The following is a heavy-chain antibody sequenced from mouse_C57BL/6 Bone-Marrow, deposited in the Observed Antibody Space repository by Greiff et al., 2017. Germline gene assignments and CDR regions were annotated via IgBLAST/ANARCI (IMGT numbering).Heavy chain of an antibody. J-gene: IGHJ4*01. D-gene: IGHD3-2*02. CDR2: IHPSDSDT. V-gene: IGHV1-74*01. CDR1: GYTFTSYW. CDR3: AIRGSGAMDY. Sequence: QVQLQQPGAELVQPGASVKVSCKASGYTFTSYWMHWVKQRPGQGLEWLGRIHPSDSDTNYNQKFKGKATLTVYKSSSTAYMQLSSLTSEDSAVYYCAIRGSGAMDYWGQGTSVTVSS.